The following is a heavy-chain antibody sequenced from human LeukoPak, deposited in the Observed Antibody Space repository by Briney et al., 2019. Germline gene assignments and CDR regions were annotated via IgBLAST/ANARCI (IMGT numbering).Heavy chain of an antibody. V-gene: IGHV4-59*01. CDR3: ARDPMPKQYCLDDCYSIFEY. Sequence: SETLSLTCTVSGXSISSYHWNWIRQPPGKGQEWIGYIYYSGSTNYNPSHKSRVTISVDTSKNQFSLKLSSVTAADTAVYYCARDPMPKQYCLDDCYSIFEYWGQGTLVTVSS. J-gene: IGHJ4*02. D-gene: IGHD2-21*02. CDR1: GXSISSYH. CDR2: IYYSGST.